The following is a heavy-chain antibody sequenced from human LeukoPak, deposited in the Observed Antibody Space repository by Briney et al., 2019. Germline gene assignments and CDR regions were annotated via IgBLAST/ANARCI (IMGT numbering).Heavy chain of an antibody. D-gene: IGHD3-10*01. CDR3: ARVYYGSGSYSFDY. CDR2: ISYDGSEK. CDR1: GFTFSSYG. J-gene: IGHJ4*02. V-gene: IGHV3-30*03. Sequence: GGSLRLSCAASGFTFSSYGMHWVRQAPGKGLEWVAAISYDGSEKYYADSVKGRFTISRDNSKNTLYLQMNSLRAEDTAVYYCARVYYGSGSYSFDYWGQGTLVTVSS.